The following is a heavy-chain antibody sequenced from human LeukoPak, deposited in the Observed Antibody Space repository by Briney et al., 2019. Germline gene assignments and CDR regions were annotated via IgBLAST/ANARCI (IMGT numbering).Heavy chain of an antibody. Sequence: SETLSLTCAVYGGSFSGYYWSWLRQPPGKGLEWIGEVNHSGSTNYSPSLKSQVTISVDTSKNQFSLKLSSVTAADTAVYYCARTFLSLYRTDYMDVWGKGTTVTVSS. D-gene: IGHD3-16*01. CDR2: VNHSGST. J-gene: IGHJ6*03. CDR1: GGSFSGYY. V-gene: IGHV4-34*01. CDR3: ARTFLSLYRTDYMDV.